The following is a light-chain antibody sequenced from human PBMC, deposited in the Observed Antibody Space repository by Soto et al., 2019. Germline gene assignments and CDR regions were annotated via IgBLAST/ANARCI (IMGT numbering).Light chain of an antibody. CDR3: HQYNYWPRT. Sequence: EVVLTQSPVTLSVSPGERATFSCRASQRVISNLAWYQQKPGQAPRLLIYSASTRAPGISARFSGSGSGTEFTLTITSLQAEDFAVYYCHQYNYWPRTFGQGTKVEI. J-gene: IGKJ1*01. CDR1: QRVISN. CDR2: SAS. V-gene: IGKV3-15*01.